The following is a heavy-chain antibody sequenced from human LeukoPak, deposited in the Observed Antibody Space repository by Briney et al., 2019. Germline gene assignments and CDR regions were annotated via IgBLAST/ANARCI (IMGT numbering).Heavy chain of an antibody. D-gene: IGHD2-8*02. CDR3: AKDRATGAFADAFDI. CDR1: RFSFSSHV. V-gene: IGHV3-23*01. J-gene: IGHJ3*02. CDR2: ISGGGGST. Sequence: GGSLRLSCAASRFSFSSHVMGWVRQTPGKGLEWVSGISGGGGSTYYTDSVKGRFTISRDNSQNTLYLQMNSLRAEDTAAYYCAKDRATGAFADAFDIWGHGTTVTVSS.